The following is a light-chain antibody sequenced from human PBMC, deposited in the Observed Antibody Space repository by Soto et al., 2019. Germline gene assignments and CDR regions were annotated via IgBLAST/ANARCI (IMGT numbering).Light chain of an antibody. J-gene: IGLJ1*01. CDR2: EVT. Sequence: QSLLTQPRSASGSPGQAVTISCTGTSSDVGRYDFVSWYQHHPGKVPKLMICEVTKRPSGVPDRFSGSKYGNTASLTVSGLLPEDDADYYCASYAGGNQVFGTGTKLTVL. V-gene: IGLV2-8*01. CDR1: SSDVGRYDF. CDR3: ASYAGGNQV.